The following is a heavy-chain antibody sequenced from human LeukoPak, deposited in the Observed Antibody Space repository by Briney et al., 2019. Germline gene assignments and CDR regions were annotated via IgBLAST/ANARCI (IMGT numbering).Heavy chain of an antibody. V-gene: IGHV1-18*01. CDR2: ISAYNGNT. D-gene: IGHD6-13*01. CDR3: TRALAAAVALYY. Sequence: ASVRVSSKASGYTFTIYSISWGRQAPGEGLEWMGWISAYNGNTKYAQTLQGRVTMTTDTSTSTAYMELRSLRSDDTAVYYCTRALAAAVALYYWGQGTLVTVSS. CDR1: GYTFTIYS. J-gene: IGHJ4*02.